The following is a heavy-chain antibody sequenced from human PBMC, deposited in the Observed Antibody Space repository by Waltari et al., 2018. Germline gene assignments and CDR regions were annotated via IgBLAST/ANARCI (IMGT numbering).Heavy chain of an antibody. CDR3: ARDSVGAAFDL. D-gene: IGHD1-26*01. CDR2: MNPKYRA. Sequence: QVQLVQSGAEVKAPGASVKVSCKTSGYTSTNLDINWVRQAAGHGLEWMGWMNPKYRAGYAPQIQGRVAMTRDASINTADLELTNLRSDDTAVYYCARDSVGAAFDLWGQGTQVTVAS. CDR1: GYTSTNLD. J-gene: IGHJ3*01. V-gene: IGHV1-8*01.